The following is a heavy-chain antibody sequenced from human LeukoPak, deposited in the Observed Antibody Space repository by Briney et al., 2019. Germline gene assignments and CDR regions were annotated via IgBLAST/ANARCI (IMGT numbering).Heavy chain of an antibody. J-gene: IGHJ4*02. CDR2: VSYDGGIE. Sequence: GGSLRLSCAASGFTFSTYAMYWVRQAPGKGLEWVAIVSYDGGIEYYADSVKGRFTISRDNSKNTLYLQMNSLRAEDTAVYYCARDLLGGGLDYWGQGTLVTVSS. V-gene: IGHV3-30-3*01. CDR3: ARDLLGGGLDY. D-gene: IGHD3-16*01. CDR1: GFTFSTYA.